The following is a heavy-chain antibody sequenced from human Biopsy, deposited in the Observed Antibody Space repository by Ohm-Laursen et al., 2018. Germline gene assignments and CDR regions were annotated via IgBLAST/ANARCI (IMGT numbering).Heavy chain of an antibody. V-gene: IGHV4-59*01. J-gene: IGHJ6*02. CDR1: GGSISSDY. D-gene: IGHD2-8*02. Sequence: GTLSLTCTVSGGSISSDYWSWIRQTPGKGLEWIGYIYYSGSTNYNPSLKSRVTISVDTSKNQFSLRLNSVTAADTAVYYCARATKSTGWPYYYFYGIDVWGQGTTVTVSS. CDR3: ARATKSTGWPYYYFYGIDV. CDR2: IYYSGST.